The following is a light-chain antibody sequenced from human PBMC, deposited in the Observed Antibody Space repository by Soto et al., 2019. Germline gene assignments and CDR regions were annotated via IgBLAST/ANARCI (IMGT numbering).Light chain of an antibody. CDR1: GSDVGGYNY. CDR3: SSYTSSSLGV. Sequence: QSVLTQPASVSGSPGQSITISCTGTGSDVGGYNYVSWYQQHPGKVPKLMIYEVSNRPSGVSNRFSASKSGNTASLTISGLQAEDEADYYCSSYTSSSLGVFGTGTKVTVL. V-gene: IGLV2-14*01. J-gene: IGLJ1*01. CDR2: EVS.